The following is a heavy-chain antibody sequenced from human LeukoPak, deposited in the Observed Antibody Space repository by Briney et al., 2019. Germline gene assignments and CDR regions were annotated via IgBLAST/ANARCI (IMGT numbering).Heavy chain of an antibody. CDR3: AKGTDYLFDP. V-gene: IGHV1-2*02. CDR2: INPNSGGT. J-gene: IGHJ5*02. CDR1: GYTFTGYY. Sequence: ASVKVSCKASGYTFTGYYMHWVRQAPGQGLEWMGWINPNSGGTNYAQKFQGRVTMTRDTSISTAYMELRSLRSDDTAMYYCAKGTDYLFDPWGQGTLVTVSS. D-gene: IGHD2-8*02.